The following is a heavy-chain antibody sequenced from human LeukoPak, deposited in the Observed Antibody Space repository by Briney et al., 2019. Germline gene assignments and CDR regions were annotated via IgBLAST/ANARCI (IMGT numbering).Heavy chain of an antibody. D-gene: IGHD4-17*01. CDR1: GGFIRDSGYY. CDR3: ARLSNDYGDYEGHY. V-gene: IGHV4-39*01. J-gene: IGHJ4*02. CDR2: VFYSGRT. Sequence: PSETLSLTCTVSGGFIRDSGYYWGWIRQPPGKGLEWIGTVFYSGRTYYNSSLQSRVTISVDTSKNQFSLTLSSVTPADTAIYYCARLSNDYGDYEGHYWGQGTLVTVSP.